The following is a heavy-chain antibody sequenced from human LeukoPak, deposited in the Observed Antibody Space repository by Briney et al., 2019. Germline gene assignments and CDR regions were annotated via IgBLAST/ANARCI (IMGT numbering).Heavy chain of an antibody. Sequence: GGSLRLSCAASGFSFSSYWMSWVRQAPGKGLEWVSAISGSGGSTYYADSVKGRFTISRDNFKNTLYLQMNSLRAEDTAVYYCAKFLPTHIVVANYYFDYWGQGTLVTVSS. CDR3: AKFLPTHIVVANYYFDY. J-gene: IGHJ4*02. D-gene: IGHD2-21*01. CDR2: ISGSGGST. CDR1: GFSFSSYW. V-gene: IGHV3-23*01.